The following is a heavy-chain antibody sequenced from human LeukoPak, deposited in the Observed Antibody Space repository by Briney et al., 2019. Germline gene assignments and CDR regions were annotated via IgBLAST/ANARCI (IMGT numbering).Heavy chain of an antibody. CDR1: GFTFSSYA. CDR3: AKDIVLMVYAPTYGMDV. V-gene: IGHV3-23*01. CDR2: ITGSGDSA. J-gene: IGHJ6*02. Sequence: PGGSLRLSCAASGFTFSSYAMSWVRQAPGKGLEWVSSITGSGDSAYYADSVKGRFTISRDNSKDTLYLQMNSLRAEDTAVYYCAKDIVLMVYAPTYGMDVWGQGTTVTVSS. D-gene: IGHD2-8*01.